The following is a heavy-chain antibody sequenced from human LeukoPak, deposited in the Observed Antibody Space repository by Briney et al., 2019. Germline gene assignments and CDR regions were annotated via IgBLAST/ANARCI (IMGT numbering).Heavy chain of an antibody. CDR2: IWYDGSNK. CDR1: GFTFSSHG. J-gene: IGHJ4*02. CDR3: AGSYFANRHKTPLDY. Sequence: GRSLRLSCAASGFTFSSHGMHWVRQAPGKGLEWVAVIWYDGSNKYYADSVKGRFTISRDNSKNTLYLQMNSLRAEDTALYYCAGSYFANRHKTPLDYWGQGTLVTVSS. D-gene: IGHD3-9*01. V-gene: IGHV3-33*01.